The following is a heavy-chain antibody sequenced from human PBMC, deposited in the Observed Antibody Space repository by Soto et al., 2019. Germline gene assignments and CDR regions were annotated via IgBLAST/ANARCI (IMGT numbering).Heavy chain of an antibody. CDR2: ISSSGSTI. Sequence: VQLVDSGGGLVKPGGSLRLSCAASGFTFSDYYMSWIRQAPGKGLEWVSYISSSGSTIYYADSVKGRFTISRDNAKNSLYLQMNSLRAEDTAVYYCASLKVEMATIPDYWGQGTLVTVSS. J-gene: IGHJ4*02. D-gene: IGHD5-12*01. CDR3: ASLKVEMATIPDY. V-gene: IGHV3-11*01. CDR1: GFTFSDYY.